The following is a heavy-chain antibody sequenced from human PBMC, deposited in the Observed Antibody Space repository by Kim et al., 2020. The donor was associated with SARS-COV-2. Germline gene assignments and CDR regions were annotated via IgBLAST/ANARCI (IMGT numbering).Heavy chain of an antibody. V-gene: IGHV4-30-4*01. CDR2: IYYSGST. CDR3: ARGACSGGSCYLGY. D-gene: IGHD2-15*01. J-gene: IGHJ4*02. CDR1: GGSISSGDYY. Sequence: SETLSLTCTVSGGSISSGDYYWSWIRQPPGQGLEWIGYIYYSGSTYYNPSLKSRVTISVDTSKNQYSLKLSSVTAADTAVYYCARGACSGGSCYLGYWGQGTLVPVSS.